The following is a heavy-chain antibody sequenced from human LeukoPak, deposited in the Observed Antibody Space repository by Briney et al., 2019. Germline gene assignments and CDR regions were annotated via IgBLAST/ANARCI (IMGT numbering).Heavy chain of an antibody. Sequence: ASVKVSCKASGYTFTSYGISWVRQAPGQGLEWMGWISAYNGNTNYAQKLQGRVTMTTDTSASTAYMELRSLRSDDTAVYYCARDRGDIVVVVAATCFDYWGQGTLVTVSS. CDR1: GYTFTSYG. CDR2: ISAYNGNT. V-gene: IGHV1-18*01. CDR3: ARDRGDIVVVVAATCFDY. J-gene: IGHJ4*02. D-gene: IGHD2-15*01.